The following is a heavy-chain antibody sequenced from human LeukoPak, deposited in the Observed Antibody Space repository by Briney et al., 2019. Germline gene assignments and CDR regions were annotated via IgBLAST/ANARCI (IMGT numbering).Heavy chain of an antibody. V-gene: IGHV3-23*01. J-gene: IGHJ3*02. CDR2: ISGSGSNT. CDR1: GFTFINYA. D-gene: IGHD6-19*01. CDR3: ARGSISIAVAADAFDI. Sequence: GGSPRLSCEASGFTFINYAMNWVRQAPGKGLEWVSGISGSGSNTYDADSVKGRFTISRDNSKNSLFLQMNSLRAEDTAVYYCARGSISIAVAADAFDIWGQGTMVTVSS.